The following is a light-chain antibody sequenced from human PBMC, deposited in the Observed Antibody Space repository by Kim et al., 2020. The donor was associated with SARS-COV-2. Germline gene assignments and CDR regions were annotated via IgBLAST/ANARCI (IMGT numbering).Light chain of an antibody. J-gene: IGLJ2*01. CDR1: NVGSNN. V-gene: IGLV3-9*01. Sequence: VSVALGQTARITCGGNNVGSNNVHWYQQKPGQAPVLVIYRDSNRPSGIPERFSGSNSGNTATLTISRAQAGDESDYYCQVWDSSIVFGGGTQLTVL. CDR2: RDS. CDR3: QVWDSSIV.